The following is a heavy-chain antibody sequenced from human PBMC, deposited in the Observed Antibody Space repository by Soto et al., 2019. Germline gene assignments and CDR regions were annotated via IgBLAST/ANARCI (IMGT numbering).Heavy chain of an antibody. CDR2: INHSGST. CDR3: ARGAIVVVPAAISRWFDP. Sequence: SETLSLTCTVSGGSISSGGYYWSWIRQPPGKGLEWIGEINHSGSTNYNPSLKSRVTISVDTSKNQFSLKLSSVTAADTAVYYCARGAIVVVPAAISRWFDPWGQGTLVTVSS. CDR1: GGSISSGGYY. V-gene: IGHV4-39*07. J-gene: IGHJ5*02. D-gene: IGHD2-2*01.